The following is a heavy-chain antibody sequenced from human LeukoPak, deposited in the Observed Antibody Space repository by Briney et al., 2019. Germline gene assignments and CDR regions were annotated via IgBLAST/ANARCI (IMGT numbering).Heavy chain of an antibody. CDR1: GYTFTGYY. J-gene: IGHJ3*02. CDR2: INPNSGGT. V-gene: IGHV1-2*02. CDR3: ARNYGSGSYVGYAFDI. D-gene: IGHD3-10*01. Sequence: GASVKVSCKASGYTFTGYYMHWVRQAPGQGLEWMGWINPNSGGTNYAQEFQGRVTMTRDTPISTAYMELSRLRSDDTAVYYCARNYGSGSYVGYAFDIWGQGTMVTVSS.